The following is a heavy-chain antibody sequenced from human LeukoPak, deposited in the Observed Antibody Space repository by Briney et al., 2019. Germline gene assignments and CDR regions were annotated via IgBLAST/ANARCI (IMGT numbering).Heavy chain of an antibody. CDR2: ISERGGST. Sequence: GGSLRLSCVVSGLSLSNYAMTWVRQAPGKGLEWVSYISERGGSTTYADSVKGRFTISRDTSLNTLYLQMNNLRAEDTAVYFCAKRGVVIRGILVIGYHQEAYHYDFWGQGVLVALSS. CDR3: AKRGVVIRGILVIGYHQEAYHYDF. V-gene: IGHV3-23*01. J-gene: IGHJ4*02. D-gene: IGHD3-10*01. CDR1: GLSLSNYA.